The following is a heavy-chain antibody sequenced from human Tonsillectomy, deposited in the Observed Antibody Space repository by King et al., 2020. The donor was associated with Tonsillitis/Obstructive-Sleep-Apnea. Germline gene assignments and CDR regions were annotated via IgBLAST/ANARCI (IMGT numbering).Heavy chain of an antibody. CDR3: ARTPYFYY. V-gene: IGHV4-34*01. Sequence: VQLQQWGAGLLKPSETLSLTCAVYGGSFSNSYWSWIRQPPGKGLEWIGEINHSRSTNYNPSLKSRVTISVDTSKNQFSLKLTSVTAADTAVNYCARTPYFYYWGQGALVTVSS. CDR2: INHSRST. CDR1: GGSFSNSY. J-gene: IGHJ4*02.